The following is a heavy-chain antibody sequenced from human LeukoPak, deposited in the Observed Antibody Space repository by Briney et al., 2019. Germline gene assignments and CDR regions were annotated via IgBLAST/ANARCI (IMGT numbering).Heavy chain of an antibody. V-gene: IGHV3-53*01. CDR2: IYSGGST. Sequence: QPGGSLRLSCAASGFTVSSNYMSWVRQAPGKGREGGSVIYSGGSTYYANSVKGRFTIPRDNSKNTLYLQKNSQQPEDTAVYYCAKRRDTAMLRTDVAYYFDYWGQGTLVTVSS. CDR3: AKRRDTAMLRTDVAYYFDY. D-gene: IGHD5-18*01. J-gene: IGHJ4*02. CDR1: GFTVSSNY.